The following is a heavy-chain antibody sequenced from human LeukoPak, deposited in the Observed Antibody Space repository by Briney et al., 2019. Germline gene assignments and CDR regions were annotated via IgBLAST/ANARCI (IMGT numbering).Heavy chain of an antibody. CDR3: ARARGSSGSYSEY. J-gene: IGHJ4*02. D-gene: IGHD1-26*01. V-gene: IGHV1-2*06. Sequence: ASVKVSCKASGGTFSSYAISWVRQAPGQGLEWMGRINPNSGGTNYAQKFQGRVTMTRDTSTSTAYMELSRLRSDDTAVYYCARARGSSGSYSEYWGQGTLVTVSS. CDR1: GGTFSSYA. CDR2: INPNSGGT.